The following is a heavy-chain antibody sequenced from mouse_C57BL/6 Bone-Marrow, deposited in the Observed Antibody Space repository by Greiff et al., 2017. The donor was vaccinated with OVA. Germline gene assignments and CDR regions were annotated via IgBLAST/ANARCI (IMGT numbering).Heavy chain of an antibody. Sequence: VQLQQPGAELVMPGASVKLSCKASGYTFTSYWMHWVKQRPGQGLEWIGEIDPSDSYPNYNQKFKGKSTLTVDKSSSTAYMQLSSLTSEDSAVYYCARGDTTADFDYWGQGTTLTVSS. J-gene: IGHJ2*01. CDR1: GYTFTSYW. CDR2: IDPSDSYP. CDR3: ARGDTTADFDY. V-gene: IGHV1-69*01. D-gene: IGHD1-2*01.